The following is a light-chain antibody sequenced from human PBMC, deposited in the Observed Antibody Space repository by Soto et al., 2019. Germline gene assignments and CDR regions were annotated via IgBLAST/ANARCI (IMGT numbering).Light chain of an antibody. Sequence: EIILTQSPATLSLSPGERATLSCRASQSVGTSLGWYQQIPGQAPRLLIYDTSNRAPGIPARFSGSGSETDFTLTISSLEPEDFALYYCQQRNSVLTFGGGTRMEI. CDR1: QSVGTS. J-gene: IGKJ4*01. CDR2: DTS. CDR3: QQRNSVLT. V-gene: IGKV3-11*01.